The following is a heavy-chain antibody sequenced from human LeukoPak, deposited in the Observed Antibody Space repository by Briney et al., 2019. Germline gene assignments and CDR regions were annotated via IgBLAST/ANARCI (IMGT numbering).Heavy chain of an antibody. J-gene: IGHJ4*02. CDR1: GFTFSSSE. CDR3: ATTMTTVAPPDY. V-gene: IGHV3-48*03. D-gene: IGHD4-23*01. CDR2: ISSSGTTI. Sequence: QPGGSLRLSCAASGFTFSSSEMNWVRQAPGKGLEWVSHISSSGTTIYYADSVKGRFTISRDNSENILYMQMNSLRAEDTALYYCATTMTTVAPPDYWGQGTLVTVSS.